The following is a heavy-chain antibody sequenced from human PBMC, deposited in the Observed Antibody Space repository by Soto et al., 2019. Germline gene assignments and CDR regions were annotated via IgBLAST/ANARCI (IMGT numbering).Heavy chain of an antibody. Sequence: QVPLVQSGAEVKKPGSSVTVSCKASGGTFSSYAIHWVRQAPGQGLEWMGGIIPMYGPAKYAQRFQGRVTITADESTTSVYMELTSMTSQDTAVYYCARVTSMVRGVIDNWFDPRGHGTLVTGSA. CDR1: GGTFSSYA. CDR2: IIPMYGPA. D-gene: IGHD3-10*01. CDR3: ARVTSMVRGVIDNWFDP. V-gene: IGHV1-69*01. J-gene: IGHJ5*02.